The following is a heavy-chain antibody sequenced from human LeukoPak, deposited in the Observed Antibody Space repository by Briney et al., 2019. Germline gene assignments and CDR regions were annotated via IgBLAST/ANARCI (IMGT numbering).Heavy chain of an antibody. J-gene: IGHJ4*02. CDR1: GGSMNSYY. CDR3: ARMYSGTYGGIDY. D-gene: IGHD1-26*01. Sequence: SETLSLTCTVSGGSMNSYYWSWIRQPAGKGLKWIGRVYSSGSTNYNPSLKSRVTMSVDTSRNQFSLKLSSGTAADTAVYYCARMYSGTYGGIDYWGQGTLVTVSS. V-gene: IGHV4-4*07. CDR2: VYSSGST.